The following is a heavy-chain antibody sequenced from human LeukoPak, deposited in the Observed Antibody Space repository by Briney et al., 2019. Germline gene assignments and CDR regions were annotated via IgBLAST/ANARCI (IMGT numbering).Heavy chain of an antibody. CDR1: GFPFSNYG. CDR2: ISADGIDK. J-gene: IGHJ4*02. CDR3: AKDKGREGDY. V-gene: IGHV3-30*18. Sequence: PGRSLRLSCAASGFPFSNYGMHWVRQAPGKGLEWVAVISADGIDKYYADSVKGRFTISRDNSKNTLYLQMSSLRPEDTAVYYCAKDKGREGDYWGQGNLVTVSP.